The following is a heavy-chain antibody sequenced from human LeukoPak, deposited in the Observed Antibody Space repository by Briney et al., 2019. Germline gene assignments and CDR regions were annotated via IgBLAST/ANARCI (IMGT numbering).Heavy chain of an antibody. D-gene: IGHD2-15*01. CDR3: ARERKVAASRFDP. V-gene: IGHV3-30*04. Sequence: GRSLRLSCAASGFTFSSYAMHWDRQAPGNGLEWVAVISYDGSNKYYADSVKGRFTISRDNSKNTLYLQMNSLRAEDTAVYYCARERKVAASRFDPWGQGTLVTVSS. J-gene: IGHJ5*02. CDR2: ISYDGSNK. CDR1: GFTFSSYA.